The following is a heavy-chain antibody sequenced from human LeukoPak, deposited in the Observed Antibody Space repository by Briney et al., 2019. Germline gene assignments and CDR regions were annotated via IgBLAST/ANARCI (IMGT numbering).Heavy chain of an antibody. CDR1: GGSISSYY. Sequence: SETLSLTCTVAGGSISSYYWSWIRQPAGKGLEWIGRIYTSGSTNYNPSLKSRVTMSVDTSKNQFSLKLSPVTAADTAVYYCAIVFITGTVEHYWAQGTLVTVSS. V-gene: IGHV4-4*07. D-gene: IGHD1-20*01. J-gene: IGHJ4*02. CDR3: AIVFITGTVEHY. CDR2: IYTSGST.